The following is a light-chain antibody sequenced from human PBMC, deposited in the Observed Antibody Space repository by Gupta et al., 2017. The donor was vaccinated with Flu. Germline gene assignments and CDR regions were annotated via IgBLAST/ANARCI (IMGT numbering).Light chain of an antibody. CDR1: QSVSSGY. J-gene: IGKJ1*01. CDR2: GAS. CDR3: QQDGSSPRT. Sequence: VLTQTPGTLSSSRGERATLSCRASQSVSSGYLSWYQQKPGQAPRLLICGASSRATGIPDRFSGSGSGTDFTLTISILDPEDFAVYYCQQDGSSPRTFGQGTKVEIK. V-gene: IGKV3-20*01.